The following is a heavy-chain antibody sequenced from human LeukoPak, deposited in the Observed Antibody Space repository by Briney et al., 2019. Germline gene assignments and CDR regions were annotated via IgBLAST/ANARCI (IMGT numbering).Heavy chain of an antibody. J-gene: IGHJ4*02. D-gene: IGHD1-26*01. CDR1: GFVFSSYA. V-gene: IGHV3-33*08. Sequence: PGGSLRLSCAASGFVFSSYAMSWVRQAPGKGLEWVAVIWYDGSKTYYADSVKGRFTISRDNSKLYLQMNRLRAEDTAVYYCAREGSGSYDFDYWGQGTLVTVSS. CDR3: AREGSGSYDFDY. CDR2: IWYDGSKT.